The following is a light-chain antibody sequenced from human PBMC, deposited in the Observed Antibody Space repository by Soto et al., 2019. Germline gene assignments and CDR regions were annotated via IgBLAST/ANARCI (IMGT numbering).Light chain of an antibody. Sequence: EIVMTQSPATLSVSPGERVTLSCRASQSVSSNLAWYQQKPGQAPRLLIYGASTRATGIPARFSGSGSGTEFTLTISSLQSEDFAVYYCQQYNNWLMYTFGQGTKLEIK. CDR3: QQYNNWLMYT. V-gene: IGKV3-15*01. CDR1: QSVSSN. J-gene: IGKJ2*01. CDR2: GAS.